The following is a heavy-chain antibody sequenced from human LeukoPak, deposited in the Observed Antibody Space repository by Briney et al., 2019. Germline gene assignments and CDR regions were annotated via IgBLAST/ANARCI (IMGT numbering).Heavy chain of an antibody. CDR1: GDSVSSNSAA. CDR2: TYYRSKWYN. J-gene: IGHJ4*02. V-gene: IGHV6-1*01. CDR3: ARVFSSAYDTSFDY. D-gene: IGHD5-12*01. Sequence: SQTLSLTCAISGDSVSSNSAAWNWIRQSPSRGLEWLGRTYYRSKWYNGYAVSVKSRVTINPDTSKNHFSLQLNSVTPEDTAVYYCARVFSSAYDTSFDYWGQGTLVTVSS.